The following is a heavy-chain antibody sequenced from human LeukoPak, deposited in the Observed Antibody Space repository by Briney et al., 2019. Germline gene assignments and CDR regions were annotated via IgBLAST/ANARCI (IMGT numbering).Heavy chain of an antibody. Sequence: GGSLRLSCTASGFTFSVYEMNWVRQAPGKGLEWVSFISSAGSHTYYADSVKGRFTISRDNAKNALYLQMNSLRAEDTAVYYCVKEQSSGWYRVADYWGQGTLVTVSS. J-gene: IGHJ4*02. CDR1: GFTFSVYE. V-gene: IGHV3-48*03. CDR2: ISSAGSHT. CDR3: VKEQSSGWYRVADY. D-gene: IGHD6-19*01.